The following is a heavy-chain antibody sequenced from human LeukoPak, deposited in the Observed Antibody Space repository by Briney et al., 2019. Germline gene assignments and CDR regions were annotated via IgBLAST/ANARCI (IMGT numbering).Heavy chain of an antibody. V-gene: IGHV3-30-3*01. J-gene: IGHJ6*02. CDR2: ISYDGSNK. CDR1: GFTFSSYA. CDR3: ARSPNWDFWSDYYRPYYYYGMDV. D-gene: IGHD3-3*01. Sequence: GGSLRLSCAASGFTFSSYAMHWVRQAPGKGLEWVAVISYDGSNKYYADSVKGRFTISRDNSKNTLYLQMNSLRAEDTAVYYCARSPNWDFWSDYYRPYYYYGMDVWGQGTTVTVSS.